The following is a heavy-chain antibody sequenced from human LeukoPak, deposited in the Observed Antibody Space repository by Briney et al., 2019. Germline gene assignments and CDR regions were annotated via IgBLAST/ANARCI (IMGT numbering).Heavy chain of an antibody. D-gene: IGHD5-24*01. CDR3: ARVGGMTTINNAAFDI. CDR1: GGSINSYY. V-gene: IGHV4-59*01. Sequence: SETLSLTCTVSGGSINSYYWNWIRQPPGKGLGWIGYIYHSGSTNYNPSLKSRVTISLDTSKNQFSLKLTSVTAADTAIYYCARVGGMTTINNAAFDIWGQVTMVTVSS. CDR2: IYHSGST. J-gene: IGHJ3*02.